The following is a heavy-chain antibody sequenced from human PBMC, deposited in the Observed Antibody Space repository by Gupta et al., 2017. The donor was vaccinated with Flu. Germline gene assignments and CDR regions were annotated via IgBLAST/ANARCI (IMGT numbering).Heavy chain of an antibody. Sequence: QVQLKESGPGLVKPSETLSLTCTVSGGSISSYYWSWIRQPPGEGLEWIGYIYYSGSTNYNPSLKSRVTISVDTSKNQFSLKLSSVTSADTAVYYCARVSYGSDYFDYWGQGTLVTVSS. J-gene: IGHJ4*02. CDR2: IYYSGST. CDR3: ARVSYGSDYFDY. CDR1: GGSISSYY. D-gene: IGHD3-10*01. V-gene: IGHV4-59*01.